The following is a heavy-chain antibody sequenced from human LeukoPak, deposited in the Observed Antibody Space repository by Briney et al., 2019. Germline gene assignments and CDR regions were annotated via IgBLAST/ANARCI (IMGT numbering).Heavy chain of an antibody. V-gene: IGHV1-2*02. D-gene: IGHD2-8*01. CDR2: INPNSGGT. CDR1: GYTFTGYY. CDR3: ARVVSYLFDP. J-gene: IGHJ5*02. Sequence: ASVKVSCKASGYTFTGYYIHWVREAPGQGLEWMGWINPNSGGTNYAQKFQGRVTMTRDTSISTAYMELSRLRSDDTAVYYCARVVSYLFDPWGQGTLVTFSS.